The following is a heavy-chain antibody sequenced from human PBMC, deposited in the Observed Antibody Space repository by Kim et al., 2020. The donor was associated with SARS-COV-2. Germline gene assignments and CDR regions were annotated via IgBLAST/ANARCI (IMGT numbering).Heavy chain of an antibody. V-gene: IGHV3-21*01. CDR3: ARDPGALGDRWVFYYYYYGMDV. J-gene: IGHJ6*02. CDR2: ISSSSSYI. Sequence: GGSLRLSCAASGFTFSSYSMNWVRQAPGKGLEWVSSISSSSSYIYYADSVKGRFTISRDNTKNSLYLQMNSLRAEDTAVYYCARDPGALGDRWVFYYYYYGMDVWGRGTTVTVSS. D-gene: IGHD1-26*01. CDR1: GFTFSSYS.